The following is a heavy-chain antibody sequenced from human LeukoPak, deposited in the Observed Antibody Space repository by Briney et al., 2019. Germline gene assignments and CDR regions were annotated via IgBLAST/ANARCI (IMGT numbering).Heavy chain of an antibody. V-gene: IGHV1-18*01. CDR1: GYTFTSYG. CDR3: ARSWWFGTLGMRYSTPPDY. D-gene: IGHD3-10*01. J-gene: IGHJ4*02. CDR2: ISAYNGNT. Sequence: GASVKVSCKASGYTFTSYGISWVRQAPGQGLEWMGWISAYNGNTNYAQKLQGRVTMTTDTSTSTAYMELRSLRSDDTAVYYCARSWWFGTLGMRYSTPPDYWGQGTLVTVSS.